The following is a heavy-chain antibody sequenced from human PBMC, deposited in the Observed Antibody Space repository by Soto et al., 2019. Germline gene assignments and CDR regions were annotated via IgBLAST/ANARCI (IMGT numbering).Heavy chain of an antibody. J-gene: IGHJ6*02. CDR2: IWYDGSNK. Sequence: QVQLVESGGGVVQPGRSLRLSCAASGFTFSSYGMHWVRQAPGKGLEWVAVIWYDGSNKYYADSVKGRFTISRDNSKNTLYLQMNSLRAEDTAVYYCAREGAGYYDSSVPYYGMDVWGQGTTVTVSS. CDR3: AREGAGYYDSSVPYYGMDV. CDR1: GFTFSSYG. V-gene: IGHV3-33*01. D-gene: IGHD3-22*01.